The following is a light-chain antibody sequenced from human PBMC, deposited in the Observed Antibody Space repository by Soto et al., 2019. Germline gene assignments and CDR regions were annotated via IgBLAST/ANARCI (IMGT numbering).Light chain of an antibody. CDR1: QSVSSR. CDR3: QQRSNWPPTWT. CDR2: GAS. Sequence: VMTQSPATLSVSPGERATLSCRASQSVSSRLAWYQQKPGQAPRLLIYGASTRATSIPARFTGSGSGTDFTLTISSLEPEDFAVYYCQQRSNWPPTWTFGQGTKVDIK. J-gene: IGKJ1*01. V-gene: IGKV3-11*01.